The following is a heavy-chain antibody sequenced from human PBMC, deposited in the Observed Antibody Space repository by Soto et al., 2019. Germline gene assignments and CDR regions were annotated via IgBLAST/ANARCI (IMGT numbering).Heavy chain of an antibody. Sequence: QVQLVQSGAEVKTPGSSLKVSCTVSGSRFSNYVISWVRQAPGHGLEWLGRIIPIFNTTQYAQKFQGRVTITADKSTNTASLELSSLRSGVTAVCYCAREGRGKKAGYNGLVSLGYWGQGTLVTVSS. J-gene: IGHJ4*02. CDR3: AREGRGKKAGYNGLVSLGY. V-gene: IGHV1-69*06. D-gene: IGHD2-2*02. CDR1: GSRFSNYV. CDR2: IIPIFNTT.